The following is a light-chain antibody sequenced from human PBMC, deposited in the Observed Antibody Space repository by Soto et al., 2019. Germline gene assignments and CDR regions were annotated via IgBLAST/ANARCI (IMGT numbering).Light chain of an antibody. CDR3: QQYDNSPIT. CDR1: QSVSSSY. CDR2: GAS. V-gene: IGKV3-20*01. Sequence: EIVLTQSPGTLSLSPGERATRSCRASQSVSSSYLAWYQQKPGQAPRLLIYGASSRATGIPDRFSGSGSETDFTLTISRLEPEDFAVYYCQQYDNSPITFGQGTDWRL. J-gene: IGKJ5*01.